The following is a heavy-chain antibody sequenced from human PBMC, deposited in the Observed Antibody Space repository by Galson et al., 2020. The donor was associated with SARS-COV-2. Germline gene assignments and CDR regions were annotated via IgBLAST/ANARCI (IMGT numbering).Heavy chain of an antibody. Sequence: GGSLRLSCAASGFTFSSYAMHWVRQAPGKGLEWVAVISYDGSNKYYADSVKGRFTISRDNSKNTVYLQMNSLRAEDTAVYSCARSRSPMTTVVTLDYWGQGTLVTVSS. V-gene: IGHV3-30*04. CDR2: ISYDGSNK. D-gene: IGHD4-17*01. CDR1: GFTFSSYA. J-gene: IGHJ4*02. CDR3: ARSRSPMTTVVTLDY.